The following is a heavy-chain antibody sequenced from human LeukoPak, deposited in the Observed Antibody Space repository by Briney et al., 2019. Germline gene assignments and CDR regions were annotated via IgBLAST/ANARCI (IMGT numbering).Heavy chain of an antibody. J-gene: IGHJ4*02. CDR3: AREVFGSGGYPDF. V-gene: IGHV3-33*01. Sequence: GGSLRLSCAASGFAFNTYAMHWVRQAPGQGLEWVALIWHDGSHKFYSNSVRGQFTISRDNSKNTVSLQMNNLRPEDTAVYYCAREVFGSGGYPDFWGQGTLVTVSS. D-gene: IGHD3-10*01. CDR2: IWHDGSHK. CDR1: GFAFNTYA.